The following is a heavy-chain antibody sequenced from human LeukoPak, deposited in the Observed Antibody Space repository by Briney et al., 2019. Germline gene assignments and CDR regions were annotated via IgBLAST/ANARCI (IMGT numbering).Heavy chain of an antibody. Sequence: ASVKVSCKASGYTFTSYGISWVRQAPGQGLEWMGIINPSGGSTSYAQKFQGRVTITRNTSISTAYMELSSLRSEDTAVYYCARGGRKRNWFDPWGQGTLVTVSS. CDR1: GYTFTSYG. CDR2: INPSGGST. CDR3: ARGGRKRNWFDP. D-gene: IGHD1-14*01. J-gene: IGHJ5*02. V-gene: IGHV1-8*03.